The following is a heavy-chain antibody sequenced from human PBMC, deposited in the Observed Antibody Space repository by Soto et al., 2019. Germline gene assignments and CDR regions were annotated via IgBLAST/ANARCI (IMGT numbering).Heavy chain of an antibody. J-gene: IGHJ6*02. CDR1: GGSISSGGYS. V-gene: IGHV4-30-2*01. Sequence: SETLSLTCAVSGGSISSGGYSWSWIRQPPGKGLEWIGYIYHSGSTYYNPSLKSRVTISVDRSRNQFSLKLSSVTAADTAVYYCALWTRYGMDVWGQGTTVNVSS. D-gene: IGHD3-10*01. CDR3: ALWTRYGMDV. CDR2: IYHSGST.